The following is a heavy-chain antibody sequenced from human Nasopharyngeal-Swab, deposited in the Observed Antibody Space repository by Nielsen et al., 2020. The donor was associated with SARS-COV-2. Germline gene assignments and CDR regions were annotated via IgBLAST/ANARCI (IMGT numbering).Heavy chain of an antibody. D-gene: IGHD6-13*01. CDR2: IKQDGSEK. J-gene: IGHJ5*02. CDR1: GFTFSSYW. CDR3: ARARAAGRNNWFDP. V-gene: IGHV3-7*01. Sequence: GESLKISCAASGFTFSSYWMSWVRQAPGKGPEWVANIKQDGSEKYYVDSVKGRFTISRDNAKNSLYLQMNSLRAEDTAVYYCARARAAGRNNWFDPWGQGTLVTVSS.